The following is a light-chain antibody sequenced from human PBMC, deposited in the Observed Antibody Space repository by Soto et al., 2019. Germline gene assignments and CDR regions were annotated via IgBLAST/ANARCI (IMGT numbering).Light chain of an antibody. CDR1: SSDVGYYDY. CDR3: CSYAGSYTFYV. V-gene: IGLV2-11*01. CDR2: DVT. J-gene: IGLJ1*01. Sequence: QSALTQPPSASGFPGQSVTISCTGTSSDVGYYDYVSWYQQHPGKAPKLMIYDVTKRPSGVPDRFSGSKPGNTASLTISGLQAEDEADYYCCSYAGSYTFYVFGTGTKVTVL.